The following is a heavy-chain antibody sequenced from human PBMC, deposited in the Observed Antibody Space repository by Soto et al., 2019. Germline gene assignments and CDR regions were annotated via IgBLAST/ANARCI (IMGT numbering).Heavy chain of an antibody. CDR2: ISFDGGYK. V-gene: IGHV3-30-3*01. CDR3: ARGASITVAGTSFEY. J-gene: IGHJ4*02. CDR1: GFTFSSHS. Sequence: QVLLVESGGGVAQPGRSLRLSCAASGFTFSSHSMHWVRQAPGKGLEWVAVISFDGGYKYYADSVKGRFTISRDNSKNTLYLQMNSLRAEDTAVYYCARGASITVAGTSFEYWGQGTLVTVSS. D-gene: IGHD6-19*01.